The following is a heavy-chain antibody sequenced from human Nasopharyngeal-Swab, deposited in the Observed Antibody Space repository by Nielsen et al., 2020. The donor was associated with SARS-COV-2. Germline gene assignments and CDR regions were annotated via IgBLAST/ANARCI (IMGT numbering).Heavy chain of an antibody. J-gene: IGHJ6*03. CDR3: ARDWGCSSSWGLEQISYYMDV. V-gene: IGHV7-4-1*02. D-gene: IGHD6-13*01. Sequence: WVRQAPGQGLEWMGWINTNTGNPTYAQGFTGRFVFSLDTSVSTAYLQISSLKAEDTAVYYCARDWGCSSSWGLEQISYYMDVWGKGTTVTVSS. CDR2: INTNTGNP.